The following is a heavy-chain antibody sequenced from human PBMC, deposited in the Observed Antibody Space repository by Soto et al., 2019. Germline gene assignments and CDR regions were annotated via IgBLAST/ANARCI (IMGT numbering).Heavy chain of an antibody. CDR1: GDSVSSNSAA. J-gene: IGHJ6*02. CDR3: ARDLWGYCGTDCYPLDV. CDR2: TYYRSKWYN. V-gene: IGHV6-1*01. D-gene: IGHD2-21*02. Sequence: SQTLSLTCVISGDSVSSNSAAWNWIRQSPSRGLEWLGRTYYRSKWYNDYAVSVESRVTISVDTSKNQFSLKLNSVTAADTAVYYCARDLWGYCGTDCYPLDVWGQGTTVTV.